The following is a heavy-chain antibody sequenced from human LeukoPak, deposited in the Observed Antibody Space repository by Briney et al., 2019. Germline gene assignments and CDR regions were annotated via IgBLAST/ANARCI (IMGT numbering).Heavy chain of an antibody. CDR2: INPSGGST. CDR3: ARVSSSWYNFYYYYYGMDV. V-gene: IGHV1-46*01. Sequence: ASVKVSCKASGYAFTSYYMHWVRQAPGQGLEWMGIINPSGGSTSYAQKFQGRVTMTRDMSTSTVYMELSSLRSEDTAVYYCARVSSSWYNFYYYYYGMDVWGQGTTVTVSS. D-gene: IGHD6-13*01. CDR1: GYAFTSYY. J-gene: IGHJ6*02.